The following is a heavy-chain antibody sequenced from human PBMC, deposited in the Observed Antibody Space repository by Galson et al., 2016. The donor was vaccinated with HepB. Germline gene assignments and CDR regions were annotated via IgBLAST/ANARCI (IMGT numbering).Heavy chain of an antibody. CDR1: RFIVNNYW. CDR3: TDLNPT. J-gene: IGHJ5*02. Sequence: SLRLSCAGSRFIVNNYWMHWVRQVPGKGLVWVSHINNDGTATSHADSVKGRFTISRDIAKSTVYLQMDSLRAEDTAIYYCTDLNPTWGQGILVTVSS. V-gene: IGHV3-74*01. CDR2: INNDGTAT.